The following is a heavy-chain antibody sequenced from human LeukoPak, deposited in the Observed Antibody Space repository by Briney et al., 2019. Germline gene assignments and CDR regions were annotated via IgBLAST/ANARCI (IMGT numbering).Heavy chain of an antibody. CDR1: GFTFSSYA. CDR3: ARDLGSSCPPYGMDV. J-gene: IGHJ6*04. Sequence: PAGGSLRLSCAASGFTFSSYAMHWVRQAPGKGLEWVAVISYDGSNKYYADSVKGRFTISRDNSKNTLYLQMNSLRAEDTAVYYCARDLGSSCPPYGMDVWGKGTTVTVSS. CDR2: ISYDGSNK. V-gene: IGHV3-30*04. D-gene: IGHD2-2*01.